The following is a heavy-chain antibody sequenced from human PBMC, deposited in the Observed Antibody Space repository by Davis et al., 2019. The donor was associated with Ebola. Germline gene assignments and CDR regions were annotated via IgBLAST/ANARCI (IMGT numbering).Heavy chain of an antibody. CDR1: GFAFSSYV. Sequence: PAGSLRLSCAASGFAFSSYVMSWVRRAPAKGLEWVSTPGLSADTYYADSVKGRFTISRDNAKNSLYLEMNSLRGDDTAIYYCAKDYHRYYYYGMDVWGKGTTVKVSS. CDR2: PGLSADT. V-gene: IGHV3-23*01. CDR3: AKDYHRYYYYGMDV. D-gene: IGHD2-2*01. J-gene: IGHJ6*04.